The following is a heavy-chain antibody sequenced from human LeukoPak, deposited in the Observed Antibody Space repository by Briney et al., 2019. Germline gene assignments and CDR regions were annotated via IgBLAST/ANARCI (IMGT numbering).Heavy chain of an antibody. J-gene: IGHJ5*02. Sequence: GGSLRLSCAASGFTFSNYAMNWVRQAPGKGLEWVSVISGSGGTTAYAASVKGRFTISRDNSENTLYLRMNSLRAEDTAVYYCATKPSTMVRGVIPNWFDPWGQGTLVTVSS. V-gene: IGHV3-23*01. D-gene: IGHD3-10*01. CDR1: GFTFSNYA. CDR2: ISGSGGTT. CDR3: ATKPSTMVRGVIPNWFDP.